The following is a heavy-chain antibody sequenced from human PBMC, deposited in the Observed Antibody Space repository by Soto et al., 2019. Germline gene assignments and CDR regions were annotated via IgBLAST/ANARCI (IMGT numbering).Heavy chain of an antibody. CDR1: GGSISSYY. CDR3: ARDSRGLGYDFVPLDY. D-gene: IGHD5-12*01. J-gene: IGHJ4*01. V-gene: IGHV4-59*01. CDR2: IYYSGST. Sequence: SETLSLTCTVSGGSISSYYWSWIRQPPGKGLEWIGYIYYSGSTNYNPSLKSRVTISVDTSKNQFSLKLSSVTAADTAVYYCARDSRGLGYDFVPLDYWGHGILVTVSS.